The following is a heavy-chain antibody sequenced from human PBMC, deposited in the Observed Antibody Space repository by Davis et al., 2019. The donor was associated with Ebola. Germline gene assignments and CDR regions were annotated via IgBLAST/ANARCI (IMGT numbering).Heavy chain of an antibody. V-gene: IGHV3-23*01. CDR1: GFTLGDYA. CDR3: ARVQSGGY. J-gene: IGHJ4*02. CDR2: ISGSGGST. Sequence: GGSLRLSCRVSGFTLGDYALNWVRQAPGKGLEWVSAISGSGGSTYYADSVKGRFTISRDNSKNTLYLQMNSLRAEDTAVYYCARVQSGGYWGQGTLVTVSS. D-gene: IGHD3-10*01.